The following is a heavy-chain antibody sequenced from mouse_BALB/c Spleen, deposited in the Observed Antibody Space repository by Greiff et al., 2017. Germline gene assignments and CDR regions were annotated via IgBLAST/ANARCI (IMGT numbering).Heavy chain of an antibody. V-gene: IGHV2-9*02. CDR1: GFSLTSYG. CDR3: ARDYYGIWFAY. J-gene: IGHJ3*01. D-gene: IGHD2-1*01. Sequence: QVHVKQSGPGLVAPSQSLSITCTVSGFSLTSYGVHWVRQPPGKGLEWLGVIWAGGSTNYNSALMSRLSISKDNSKSQVFLKMNSLQTDDTAMYYCARDYYGIWFAYWGQGTLVTVSA. CDR2: IWAGGST.